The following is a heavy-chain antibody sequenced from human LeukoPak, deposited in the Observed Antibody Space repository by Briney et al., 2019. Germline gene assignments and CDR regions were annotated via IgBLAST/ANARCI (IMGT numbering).Heavy chain of an antibody. V-gene: IGHV3-21*01. CDR3: ARPSLITMVRGVIRSYYGMDV. J-gene: IGHJ6*02. D-gene: IGHD3-10*01. CDR2: ISSSSSYI. Sequence: GGSLRLSCAASGFTFSSYSMNWVRQAPGKGLEWVSSISSSSSYIYYADSVKGRFTISRDNAKNSLYPQMNSLRAEDTAVYYCARPSLITMVRGVIRSYYGMDVWGQGTTVTVSS. CDR1: GFTFSSYS.